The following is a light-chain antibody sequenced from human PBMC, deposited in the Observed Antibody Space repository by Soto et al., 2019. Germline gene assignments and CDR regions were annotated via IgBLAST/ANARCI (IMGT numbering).Light chain of an antibody. CDR1: QSISSY. CDR3: QQSYSTPSIT. Sequence: DIQMTQSPSSLSASVRDRVTITCRASQSISSYLNWYQQKPGKAPKLLICAASSLQSGVPSRFSGSGSGTDFTLTISSLQPEDFATYYCQQSYSTPSITFGQGTRLEIK. V-gene: IGKV1-39*01. CDR2: AAS. J-gene: IGKJ5*01.